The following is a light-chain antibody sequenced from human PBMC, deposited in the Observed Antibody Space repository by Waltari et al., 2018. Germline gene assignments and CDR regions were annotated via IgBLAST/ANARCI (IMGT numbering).Light chain of an antibody. CDR3: SSYTSSTTGI. V-gene: IGLV2-14*01. J-gene: IGLJ2*01. CDR2: DVS. Sequence: SALTQPDSVSWSPGQSITIACTGVSSDGGRYEYVHWYQQHQSKAPKVIIYDVSNRPSGVSNRFSGSKSGSSASLTISGLQAEDEADYYCSSYTSSTTGIFGGGTKLTVL. CDR1: SSDGGRYEY.